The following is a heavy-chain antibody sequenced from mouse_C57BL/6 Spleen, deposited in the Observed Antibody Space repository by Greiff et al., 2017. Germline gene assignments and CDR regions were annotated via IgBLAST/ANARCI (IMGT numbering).Heavy chain of an antibody. J-gene: IGHJ1*03. D-gene: IGHD1-1*01. CDR3: TKNYGSTWYFDV. CDR2: IDPEDGDT. V-gene: IGHV14-1*01. Sequence: VQLKQSGAELVRPGASVKLSCTASGFNIKDYYMHWVKQRPEQGLEWIGRIDPEDGDTEYAPKFQGKATMTADTSSNTAYLQLSSLTSEDTAVYYCTKNYGSTWYFDVWGTGTTVTVSS. CDR1: GFNIKDYY.